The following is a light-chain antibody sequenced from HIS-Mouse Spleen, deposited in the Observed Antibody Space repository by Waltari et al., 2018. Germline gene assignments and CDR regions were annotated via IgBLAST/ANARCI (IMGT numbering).Light chain of an antibody. CDR1: QGISSY. Sequence: AIRMTQSPSSFSASTGDRVTITCRASQGISSYLAWYQQKPGKPPKLLIYAASTLQSGVPSRFSGSGSGTDFTLTISCLQSEDFATYYCQQYYSYRFTFGPGTKVDIK. CDR3: QQYYSYRFT. V-gene: IGKV1-8*01. J-gene: IGKJ3*01. CDR2: AAS.